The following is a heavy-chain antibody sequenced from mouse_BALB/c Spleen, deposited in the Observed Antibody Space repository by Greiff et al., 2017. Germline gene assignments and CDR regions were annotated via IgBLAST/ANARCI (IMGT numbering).Heavy chain of an antibody. CDR3: ARDYYYGSILAWFAY. V-gene: IGHV14-3*02. CDR1: GFNIKDTY. J-gene: IGHJ3*01. D-gene: IGHD1-1*01. Sequence: EVQLQQSGAELVKPGASVKLFCTASGFNIKDTYMHWVKQRPEQCLEWIGRIDPANGNTKYDPKFQGKATISADTSSNAAYLQLSSLTSEDTAVYYCARDYYYGSILAWFAYWGQGTLDTVS. CDR2: IDPANGNT.